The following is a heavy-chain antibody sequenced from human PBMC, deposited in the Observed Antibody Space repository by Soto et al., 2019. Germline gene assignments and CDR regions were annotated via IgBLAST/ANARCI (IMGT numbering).Heavy chain of an antibody. J-gene: IGHJ5*01. CDR1: GGYISSYY. Sequence: SETLSLTCTVSGGYISSYYWSWIRQPPGKGLEWIGYIHYSGTNYNPSLKSRLTMSVDTSKNQFSLNLISMTAADTAVYYCARGGGVPAAIGWFDSWGQGTQVTVSS. D-gene: IGHD2-2*01. CDR2: IHYSGT. CDR3: ARGGGVPAAIGWFDS. V-gene: IGHV4-59*01.